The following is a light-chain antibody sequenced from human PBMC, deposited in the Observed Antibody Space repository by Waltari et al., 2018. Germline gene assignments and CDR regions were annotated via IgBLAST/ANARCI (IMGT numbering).Light chain of an antibody. Sequence: DIQMTQSPSSLSASVGDRVTITCRASQSISSYLNLYQQKPGKAPKILIYAASSLQSGVPSRFSGSGSGTDFTLTISSLQPEDFATYYCQQSYSTPLTFGGGTKVEIK. CDR2: AAS. V-gene: IGKV1-39*01. CDR1: QSISSY. CDR3: QQSYSTPLT. J-gene: IGKJ4*01.